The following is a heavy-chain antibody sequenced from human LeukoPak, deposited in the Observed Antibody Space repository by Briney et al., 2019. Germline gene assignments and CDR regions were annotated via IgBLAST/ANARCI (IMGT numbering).Heavy chain of an antibody. J-gene: IGHJ4*02. V-gene: IGHV3-23*01. CDR1: GLTFTTYA. Sequence: GGSLRLSCKASGLTFTTYAMRWVRQAPGKGLEWVSAISGSGGSTYYADSVKGRFTISRDNSKNTLYLQMNSLRAEDTAVYYCAKDRVKWLVNYYFDYWGQGTLVTVSS. CDR3: AKDRVKWLVNYYFDY. CDR2: ISGSGGST. D-gene: IGHD6-19*01.